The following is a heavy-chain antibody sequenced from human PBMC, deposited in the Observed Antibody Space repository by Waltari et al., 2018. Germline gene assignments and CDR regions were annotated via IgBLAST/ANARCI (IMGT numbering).Heavy chain of an antibody. CDR2: ISSSSSYI. V-gene: IGHV3-21*01. CDR3: ARDGIKHAFDI. Sequence: DVQLVESGGGLVTPGRSLTLTCSASESTFTSYNLHWVRQAPGKVLGLVSSISSSSSYIYYADSVKGRFTISRDNAKNSLYLQMNSLRAEDTAVYYCARDGIKHAFDIWGQGTMVTVSS. D-gene: IGHD1-26*01. J-gene: IGHJ3*02. CDR1: ESTFTSYN.